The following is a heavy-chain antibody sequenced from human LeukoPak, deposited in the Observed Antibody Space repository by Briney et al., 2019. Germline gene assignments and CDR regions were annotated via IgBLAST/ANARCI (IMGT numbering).Heavy chain of an antibody. Sequence: PGGSLRLSCAASGFTFSSYWMHWVRQAPGKGLVWVSRINSDGSSTSYADSVKGRFTISRDDSKNMLFLQMDSLRVEDTAVYYCARDRAAADPWGQGTLVTVSS. CDR3: ARDRAAADP. CDR1: GFTFSSYW. J-gene: IGHJ5*02. CDR2: INSDGSST. D-gene: IGHD6-13*01. V-gene: IGHV3-74*01.